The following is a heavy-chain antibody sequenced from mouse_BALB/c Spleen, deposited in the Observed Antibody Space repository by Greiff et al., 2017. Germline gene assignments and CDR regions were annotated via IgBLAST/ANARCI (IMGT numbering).Heavy chain of an antibody. CDR3: ARVIYGNYLAWFAY. CDR1: GYSITSDYA. V-gene: IGHV3-2*02. Sequence: EVMLVESGPGLVKPSQSLSLTCTVTGYSITSDYAWNWIRQFPGNKLEWMGYISYSGSTSYNPSLKSRISITRDTSKNQFFLQLNSVTTEDTATYYCARVIYGNYLAWFAYWGQGTLVTVSA. J-gene: IGHJ3*01. CDR2: ISYSGST. D-gene: IGHD2-1*01.